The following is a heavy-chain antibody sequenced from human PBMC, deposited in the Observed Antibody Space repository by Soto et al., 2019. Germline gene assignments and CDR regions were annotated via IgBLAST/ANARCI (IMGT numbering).Heavy chain of an antibody. J-gene: IGHJ5*02. CDR3: ARRDPNGVTWFDP. D-gene: IGHD3-10*01. V-gene: IGHV4-59*08. Sequence: SETLSLTCTISGDSIRHYNWNWIRQPPGKGLEWIGCIFDSGSTNYNPSLKGRVTISTDTSKYQFSLKLTSVTATDTAIYYCARRDPNGVTWFDPWGQGTLVTVSS. CDR1: GDSIRHYN. CDR2: IFDSGST.